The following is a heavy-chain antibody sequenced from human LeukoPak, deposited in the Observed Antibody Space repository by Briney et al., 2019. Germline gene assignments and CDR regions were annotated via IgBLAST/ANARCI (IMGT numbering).Heavy chain of an antibody. V-gene: IGHV4-39*01. CDR2: IYYSGST. CDR3: ARQLNALTLAVDYFDY. Sequence: SETLSLTCTVSGGSISSGSYYWSWIRQPPGKGLEWIGSIYYSGSTYYNPSLKSRVTISVDTSNNQFSLKLSSVTAADTALYYCARQLNALTLAVDYFDYWGQGTLVTVSS. D-gene: IGHD6-19*01. CDR1: GGSISSGSYY. J-gene: IGHJ4*02.